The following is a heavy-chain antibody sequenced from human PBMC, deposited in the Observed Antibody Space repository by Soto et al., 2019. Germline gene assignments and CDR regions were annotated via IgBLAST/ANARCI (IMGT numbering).Heavy chain of an antibody. Sequence: ASVKVSCKASGYTFTSYDINWVRQATGQGLEWMGWMNPNSGNTGYAQKFQGRVTMTRNTSISTAYMELSSLRSEDTAVYYCARVGRMVYAITKIYYFDYWGQGTLVTVSS. CDR3: ARVGRMVYAITKIYYFDY. CDR2: MNPNSGNT. J-gene: IGHJ4*02. D-gene: IGHD2-8*01. CDR1: GYTFTSYD. V-gene: IGHV1-8*01.